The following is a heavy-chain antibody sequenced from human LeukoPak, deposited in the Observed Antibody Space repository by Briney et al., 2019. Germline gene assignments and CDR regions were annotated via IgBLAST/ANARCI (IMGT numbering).Heavy chain of an antibody. J-gene: IGHJ6*03. Sequence: GGSLRLSCAASGFTFSGYGMHWVRQAPGKGLEWVAFIRYDGSNKYYADSVKGRFTISRDNSKNTLYLQMNSLRAEDTAVYYCAKDAGARFANYYYYYMDVWGKGTTVTVSS. CDR3: AKDAGARFANYYYYYMDV. CDR1: GFTFSGYG. V-gene: IGHV3-30*02. CDR2: IRYDGSNK. D-gene: IGHD3-16*01.